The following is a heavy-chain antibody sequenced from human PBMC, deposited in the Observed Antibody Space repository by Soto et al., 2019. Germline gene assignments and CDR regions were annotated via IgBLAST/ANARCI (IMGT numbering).Heavy chain of an antibody. CDR2: ISDDGDST. D-gene: IGHD2-2*01. CDR3: AKSLSTAVNYGLDV. Sequence: EVQLLESGGGLVQPGGSLRLSCGASGFTFSDNAMTWVRQAPGKGLEWVSSISDDGDSTYYADSVKGRFAVSRDNSKNTLFLLMNSLGAEDTAVYYCAKSLSTAVNYGLDVWGQGTAVTVSS. V-gene: IGHV3-23*01. J-gene: IGHJ6*02. CDR1: GFTFSDNA.